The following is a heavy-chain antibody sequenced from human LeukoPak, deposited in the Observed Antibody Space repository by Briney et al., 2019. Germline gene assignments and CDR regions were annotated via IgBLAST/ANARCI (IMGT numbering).Heavy chain of an antibody. V-gene: IGHV1-8*01. CDR1: GYTFTSYD. CDR3: ARAKRITMVRGVIITPPHDAFDI. Sequence: ASVKVSCKASGYTFTSYDINWVRQATGQGLEWMGWMNPNSGNTGYAQKFQGRVTMTRNTSISTAYMELSSLRSEDTAVYYCARAKRITMVRGVIITPPHDAFDIWGQGTMVTVSS. CDR2: MNPNSGNT. J-gene: IGHJ3*02. D-gene: IGHD3-10*01.